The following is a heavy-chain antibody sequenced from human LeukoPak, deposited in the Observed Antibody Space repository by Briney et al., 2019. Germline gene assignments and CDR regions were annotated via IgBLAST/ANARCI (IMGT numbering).Heavy chain of an antibody. Sequence: SKTLSLTCTVSGASMSEYYWTWIRQPPGKGLEWLGHIHPSGSTYSNPSLRSRVTVSVDTPNNQFFVTLSSVTAADTAMYFCARGLDTAKVGYWGQGTLVTVSS. D-gene: IGHD5-18*01. J-gene: IGHJ4*02. CDR2: IHPSGST. CDR3: ARGLDTAKVGY. V-gene: IGHV4-4*08. CDR1: GASMSEYY.